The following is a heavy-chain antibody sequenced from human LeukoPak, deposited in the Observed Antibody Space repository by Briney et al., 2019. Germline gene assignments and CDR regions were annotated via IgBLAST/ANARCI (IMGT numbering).Heavy chain of an antibody. Sequence: GGPLRLSCAASGFSFSSHVMHWVRQAPGKGLEWVSGISGSGGDTYYADSVKGRFTISRDNSKNTLNLQMNSLRAEDTALYYYAKDQNYQSSGYYGGFDCWGQGTLVTVSS. CDR3: AKDQNYQSSGYYGGFDC. CDR1: GFSFSSHV. CDR2: ISGSGGDT. J-gene: IGHJ4*02. D-gene: IGHD3-22*01. V-gene: IGHV3-23*01.